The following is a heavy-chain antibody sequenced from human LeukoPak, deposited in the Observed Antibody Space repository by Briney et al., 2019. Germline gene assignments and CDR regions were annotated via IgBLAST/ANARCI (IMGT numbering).Heavy chain of an antibody. V-gene: IGHV3-21*01. CDR3: ARDFAEYCSGGSCQAFDY. CDR1: GFTASSNY. D-gene: IGHD2-15*01. J-gene: IGHJ4*02. Sequence: GGSLRLSCAASGFTASSNYMSWVRQAPGKGLEWVSSISSSSSYTYYADSVKGRFTGSRDNVKNSLYLQMNSLRPEDTAVYYCARDFAEYCSGGSCQAFDYWGQGTLVTVSS. CDR2: ISSSSSYT.